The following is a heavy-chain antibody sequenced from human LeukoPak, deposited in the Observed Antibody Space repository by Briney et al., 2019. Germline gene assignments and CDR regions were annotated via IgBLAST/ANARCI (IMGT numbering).Heavy chain of an antibody. Sequence: RASVNVSCKSTGGTFSSYAISWVRQAPGQGVGWMGVIIPIFGTANNAQKFRGRVTITADESTSTAYMGLSSLRSEDTAVYYCASNVPYCGGDCFTPDFDYWGQGSLVTASS. D-gene: IGHD2-21*02. CDR1: GGTFSSYA. V-gene: IGHV1-69*01. CDR3: ASNVPYCGGDCFTPDFDY. J-gene: IGHJ4*02. CDR2: IIPIFGTA.